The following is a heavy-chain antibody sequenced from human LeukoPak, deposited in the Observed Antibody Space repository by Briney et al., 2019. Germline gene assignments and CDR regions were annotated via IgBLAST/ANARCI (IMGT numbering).Heavy chain of an antibody. J-gene: IGHJ6*03. V-gene: IGHV4-4*07. CDR3: ARERRIAARPGYYYYYMDV. CDR2: IYTSGST. Sequence: SETLSLTCTVSGGSISSYYWSWIRQPAGKGLEWIGRIYTSGSTNYNPSLKSRVTMSVDTSKNQFSLKLSFVTAADTAVYYCARERRIAARPGYYYYYMDVWGKGTTVTVSS. CDR1: GGSISSYY. D-gene: IGHD6-6*01.